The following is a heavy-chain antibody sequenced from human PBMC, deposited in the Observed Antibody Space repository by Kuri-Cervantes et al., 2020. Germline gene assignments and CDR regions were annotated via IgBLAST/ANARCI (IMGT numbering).Heavy chain of an antibody. V-gene: IGHV4-34*01. J-gene: IGHJ4*02. D-gene: IGHD3-10*01. CDR2: INHSGST. CDR1: GGSLSGYY. CDR3: ARQAGLLWFGGQDY. Sequence: SETLSLTCAVYGGSLSGYYWSWIRQPPGKGLEWIGEINHSGSTKYNPSLKSRVTISVDTSKNQFSLKLSSVTAADTAVYYCARQAGLLWFGGQDYWGQGTLVTVSS.